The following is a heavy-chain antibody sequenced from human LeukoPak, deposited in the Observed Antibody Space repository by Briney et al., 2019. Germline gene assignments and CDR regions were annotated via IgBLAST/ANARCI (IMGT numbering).Heavy chain of an antibody. Sequence: PRGSLRLSCAASGFTFSSYGMHWVRQAPGKGLEWVAVISYDGSNKYYADSVKGRFTISRDNSKNTLYLQMNSLRAEDTAVYYCAKDTKIVVVTNLFDYWGQGTLVTVSS. D-gene: IGHD3-22*01. CDR3: AKDTKIVVVTNLFDY. CDR2: ISYDGSNK. V-gene: IGHV3-30*18. CDR1: GFTFSSYG. J-gene: IGHJ4*02.